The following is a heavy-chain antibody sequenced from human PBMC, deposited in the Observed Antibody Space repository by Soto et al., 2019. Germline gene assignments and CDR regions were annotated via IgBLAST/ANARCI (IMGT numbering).Heavy chain of an antibody. V-gene: IGHV3-23*01. J-gene: IGHJ6*02. CDR2: ISGSGGST. CDR1: GFTFSRYA. CDR3: AKISRSSGYFWGGDYYGMDV. Sequence: GGALRLSCAASGFTFSRYALSWVRQAPLNVMEWVSAISGSGGSTYYADSVKGRFTISRDNYKNTLYLQMNSLRAEDTAVYYCAKISRSSGYFWGGDYYGMDVWGQGTTVTVSS. D-gene: IGHD3-22*01.